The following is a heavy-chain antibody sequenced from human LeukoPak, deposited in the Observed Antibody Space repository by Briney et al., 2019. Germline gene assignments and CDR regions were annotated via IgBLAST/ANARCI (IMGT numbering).Heavy chain of an antibody. D-gene: IGHD2/OR15-2a*01. CDR1: GFTFSSYA. CDR3: AKRNIAYYFDY. V-gene: IGHV3-23*01. Sequence: GGSLRLSCAASGFTFSSYAMSWVRQAPGKGLEWVSTISGGGASTYYADSVKGRFTISRDNSKNTLYLQLNSLRAEDTAVYYCAKRNIAYYFDYWGQGTLVTVSS. J-gene: IGHJ4*02. CDR2: ISGGGAST.